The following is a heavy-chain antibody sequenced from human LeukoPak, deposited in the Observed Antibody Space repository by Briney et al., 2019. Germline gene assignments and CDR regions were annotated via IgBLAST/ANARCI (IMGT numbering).Heavy chain of an antibody. CDR3: AREIAAAGLEFDY. J-gene: IGHJ4*02. D-gene: IGHD6-13*01. CDR1: GGSFSGYY. CDR2: INHSGST. V-gene: IGHV4-34*01. Sequence: PSETLSLTCAVYGGSFSGYYWSWIRQPPGKGLEWIGEINHSGSTNYNPSLKSRVAMSIDTSKNQFSLKLSSVTAADTALYYCAREIAAAGLEFDYWGQGTLVTVSS.